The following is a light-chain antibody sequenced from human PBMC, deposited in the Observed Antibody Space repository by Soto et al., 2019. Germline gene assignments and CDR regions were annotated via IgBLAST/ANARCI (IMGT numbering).Light chain of an antibody. Sequence: EIVLTQSPGTLSLSPGEKATRSCRASQSVSSSYLAWYQQKPGQAPRLLIYGASSRATGIPDRFSGSGSGTDFTLTISRLEPEDFAVYYCQQYGSSPPWTLGQGTKVDIK. J-gene: IGKJ1*01. V-gene: IGKV3-20*01. CDR2: GAS. CDR3: QQYGSSPPWT. CDR1: QSVSSSY.